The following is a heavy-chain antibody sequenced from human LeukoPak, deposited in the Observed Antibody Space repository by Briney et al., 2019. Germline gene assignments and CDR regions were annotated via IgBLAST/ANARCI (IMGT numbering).Heavy chain of an antibody. J-gene: IGHJ5*02. D-gene: IGHD6-19*01. CDR2: INPNSGGT. CDR3: ARGLRYSSGWYRS. CDR1: GCTFTGYY. V-gene: IGHV1-2*06. Sequence: APVKVSCTASGCTFTGYYMHWVRQAPGQGLEWMGRINPNSGGTNYAQKFQGRVTMTRDTSISTAYMELSRLRSDDTAVYYCARGLRYSSGWYRSWGQGTLVTVSS.